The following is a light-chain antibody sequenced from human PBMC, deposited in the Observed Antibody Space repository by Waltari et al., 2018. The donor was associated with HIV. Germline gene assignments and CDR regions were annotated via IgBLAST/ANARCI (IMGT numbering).Light chain of an antibody. V-gene: IGLV2-8*01. J-gene: IGLJ1*01. CDR2: EVN. CDR3: SAYAGNNNYV. CDR1: SRDIGTYTY. Sequence: QPALTQPPSASGSPGQSVTISCTGTSRDIGTYTYVSWYQQHPGRAPNLLIYEVNKRPPGVPYRFSGPKSANTSALTVSGLQVADEADYYCSAYAGNNNYVFGTGTRVTVL.